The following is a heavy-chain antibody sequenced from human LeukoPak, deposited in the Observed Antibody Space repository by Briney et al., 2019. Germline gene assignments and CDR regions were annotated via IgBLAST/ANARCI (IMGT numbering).Heavy chain of an antibody. Sequence: PSEALSLTCTVSGGSISTYHWNWIRQPPGKGLEWIGETYFNGRSNYNYNPSLKSRVTISVDTPNNQFSLSLTSVTAADTAVYYCARDREHSYGSVLDPWGQGTLVTVSS. V-gene: IGHV4-59*01. CDR3: ARDREHSYGSVLDP. D-gene: IGHD5-18*01. CDR1: GGSISTYH. CDR2: TYFNGRSNY. J-gene: IGHJ5*02.